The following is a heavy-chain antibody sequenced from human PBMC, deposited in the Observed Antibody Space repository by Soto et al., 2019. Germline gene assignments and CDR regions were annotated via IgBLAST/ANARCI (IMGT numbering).Heavy chain of an antibody. V-gene: IGHV1-18*04. CDR3: ARDLILIVGATRPHDAFDI. J-gene: IGHJ3*02. D-gene: IGHD1-26*01. Sequence: ASGKVSCTASGYTFTSYGISWVRQAPGQGLEWMGWISAYNGNTNYAQKLQGRVTMTTDTSTSTAYMELRSLRSDDTAVYYCARDLILIVGATRPHDAFDIWGQGTTFTVSS. CDR2: ISAYNGNT. CDR1: GYTFTSYG.